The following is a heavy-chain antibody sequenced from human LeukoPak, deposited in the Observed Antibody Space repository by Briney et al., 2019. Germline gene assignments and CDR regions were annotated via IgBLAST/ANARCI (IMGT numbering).Heavy chain of an antibody. J-gene: IGHJ4*02. CDR2: TYYRSKWYN. CDR1: GDSVSSNRAA. CDR3: ARDSDGGDDYFDY. Sequence: PSQTLSLTCAISGDSVSSNRAAWNWIRQSPWRGLEWLGRTYYRSKWYNDYAGSVKSRLTIKPDTSKNQFSLQLNSVTPDDTAVYYCARDSDGGDDYFDYWGQGTLVTVSS. V-gene: IGHV6-1*01. D-gene: IGHD5-12*01.